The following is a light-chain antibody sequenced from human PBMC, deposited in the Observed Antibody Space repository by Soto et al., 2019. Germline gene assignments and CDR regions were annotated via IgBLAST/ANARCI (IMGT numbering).Light chain of an antibody. Sequence: DIVMTQSPLSLHVTPGEPGSISCSSSQSLLQSNGHNYLEWYLQKPGQSPQLLIYLGFNRASGVTDRFSGSGSGTDFTLKISRVEAEDVGIYYCMPSAQTPRTVGPGTQVEIK. J-gene: IGKJ1*01. V-gene: IGKV2-28*01. CDR2: LGF. CDR1: QSLLQSNGHNY. CDR3: MPSAQTPRT.